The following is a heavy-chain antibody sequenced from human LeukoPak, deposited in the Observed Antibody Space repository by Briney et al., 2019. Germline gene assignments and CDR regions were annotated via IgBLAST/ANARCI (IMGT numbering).Heavy chain of an antibody. Sequence: GGSLRLSCAASGFTFSSYGMHWVRQAPGKGLEWVAFIRYDGSNKYYADSVKGRFTISRDNSKNTLYLQMNSLRAEDTAVYYCAKDLISSFYCSSTSCYTAFDYWGQGTLVTVSS. CDR1: GFTFSSYG. CDR2: IRYDGSNK. V-gene: IGHV3-30*02. CDR3: AKDLISSFYCSSTSCYTAFDY. J-gene: IGHJ4*02. D-gene: IGHD2-2*02.